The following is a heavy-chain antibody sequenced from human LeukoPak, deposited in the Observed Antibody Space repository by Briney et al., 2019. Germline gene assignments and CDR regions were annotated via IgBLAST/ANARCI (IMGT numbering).Heavy chain of an antibody. V-gene: IGHV7-4-1*02. D-gene: IGHD1-26*01. CDR1: GYTFNRYG. Sequence: ASVKVSCKASGYTFNRYGMNWVRQAPGQGLEWMGWINTNTGNPTYAQGFTGRFVFSLDTSVSTAYLQINSLKAEDTAVYYCAKDSISGSYVHYDNWGQGTLVTVSS. J-gene: IGHJ4*02. CDR2: INTNTGNP. CDR3: AKDSISGSYVHYDN.